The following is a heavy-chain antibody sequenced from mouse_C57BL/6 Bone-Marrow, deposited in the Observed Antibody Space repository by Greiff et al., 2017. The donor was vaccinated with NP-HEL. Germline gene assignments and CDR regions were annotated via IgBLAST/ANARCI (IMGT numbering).Heavy chain of an antibody. CDR1: GFNIKDDY. J-gene: IGHJ4*01. V-gene: IGHV14-4*01. Sequence: VQLQQSGAELVRPGASVKLSCTASGFNIKDDYMHWVKQRPEQGLEWIGWIDPENGDTEYASKFQGKATITADTSSNTAYLQLSSLTSEDTAVYYCTTPTITTVVAPRAMDYWGQGTSVTVSS. D-gene: IGHD1-1*01. CDR2: IDPENGDT. CDR3: TTPTITTVVAPRAMDY.